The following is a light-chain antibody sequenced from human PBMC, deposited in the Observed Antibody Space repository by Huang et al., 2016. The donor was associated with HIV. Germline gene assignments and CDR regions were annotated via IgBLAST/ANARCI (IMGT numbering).Light chain of an antibody. CDR1: QSVTSNN. V-gene: IGKV3-20*01. CDR2: GAS. CDR3: QQYGTSPRT. Sequence: EIVLTQSPGTLSLSPGERATLPCRASQSVTSNNLAWYQQKPGQAHSRLMYGASSMATGIPARCSGSGSGADFALTISRLEPEDSAVYYCQQYGTSPRTFGQGTKLEI. J-gene: IGKJ2*01.